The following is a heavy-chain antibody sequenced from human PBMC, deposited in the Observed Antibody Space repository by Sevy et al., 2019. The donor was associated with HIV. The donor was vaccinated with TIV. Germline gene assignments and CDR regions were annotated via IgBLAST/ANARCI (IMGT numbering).Heavy chain of an antibody. V-gene: IGHV3-23*01. CDR1: GFTFSSYA. D-gene: IGHD6-13*01. CDR3: AKDHPSSSWPSPFDY. Sequence: GGSLRLSCAASGFTFSSYAMSWVRQAPGKGLEWVSASSGSGGSTYYADSVKGRFTISRDNAKNTLYLQMNSLRAEDTAVYYCAKDHPSSSWPSPFDYWGQGTLVTVSS. J-gene: IGHJ4*02. CDR2: SSGSGGST.